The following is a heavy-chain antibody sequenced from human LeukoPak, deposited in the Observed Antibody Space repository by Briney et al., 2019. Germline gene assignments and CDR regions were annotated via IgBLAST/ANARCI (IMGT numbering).Heavy chain of an antibody. V-gene: IGHV3-21*01. CDR3: ARDQNYYGSGSQNYYYYYYMDV. D-gene: IGHD3-10*01. CDR1: GFTFSSYS. CDR2: ISTSSSYI. Sequence: GGSLRLSCAASGFTFSSYSMDWVRQAPGKGLEWVSSISTSSSYIYYADSVKGRFTISRENAKNSLYLQMNSLRAEDTAVYYCARDQNYYGSGSQNYYYYYYMDVWGKGTTVTVSS. J-gene: IGHJ6*03.